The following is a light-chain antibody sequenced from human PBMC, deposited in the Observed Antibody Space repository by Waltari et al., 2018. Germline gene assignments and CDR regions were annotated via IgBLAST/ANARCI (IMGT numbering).Light chain of an antibody. CDR2: ITN. V-gene: IGLV8-61*01. J-gene: IGLJ2*01. Sequence: TVVTQEPSLSVSPGGTVTLTCGLSSGSVSTCPYPSWYQQTPGQAPRMLIYITNTRPSGVPDRFSGSILGNKAALTISGAQADDESDYYCTLYMGSGIWVFGGGTRLTVL. CDR1: SGSVSTCPY. CDR3: TLYMGSGIWV.